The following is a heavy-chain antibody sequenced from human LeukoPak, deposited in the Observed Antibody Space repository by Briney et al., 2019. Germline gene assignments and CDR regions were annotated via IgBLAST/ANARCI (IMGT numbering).Heavy chain of an antibody. J-gene: IGHJ4*02. CDR2: IYYSGST. D-gene: IGHD3-3*01. Sequence: SETLSLTCTVSGGSISSGGYYWSWIRQPPGKGLEWIGSIYYSGSTYYNPSLKSRVTISVDTSKNQFSLKLSSVTATDTAVYYCASRDQYDFWSGDFDYWGQGTLVTVSS. CDR1: GGSISSGGYY. CDR3: ASRDQYDFWSGDFDY. V-gene: IGHV4-39*01.